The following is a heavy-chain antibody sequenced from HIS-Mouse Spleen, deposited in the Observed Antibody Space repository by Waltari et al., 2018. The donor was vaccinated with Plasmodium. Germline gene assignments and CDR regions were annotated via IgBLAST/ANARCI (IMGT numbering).Heavy chain of an antibody. J-gene: IGHJ2*01. D-gene: IGHD6-13*01. V-gene: IGHV3-7*01. CDR3: ASSWYWYFDL. Sequence: EVQLVESGGGLVQPGGSLSLSCAASGFTFSSNWMGWVRQAPGKGLEWVANIKQDGSEKYYVDSVKGRFTISRDNAKNSLYLQMNSLRAEDTAVYYCASSWYWYFDLWGRGTLVTVSS. CDR1: GFTFSSNW. CDR2: IKQDGSEK.